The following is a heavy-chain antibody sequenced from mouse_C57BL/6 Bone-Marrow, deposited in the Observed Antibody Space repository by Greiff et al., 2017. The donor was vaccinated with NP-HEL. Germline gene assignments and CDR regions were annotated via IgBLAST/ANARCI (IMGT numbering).Heavy chain of an antibody. Sequence: VQLQQSGPELVKPGASVKISCKASGYAFSSSWMNWVKQRPGKGLEWIGRIYPGDGDTNYNGKFKGTATLTADKASSTAYMQLSILTSEDSAVYFCANDGHYLLWYFDVWGTGTTVTVSS. J-gene: IGHJ1*03. V-gene: IGHV1-82*01. D-gene: IGHD2-3*01. CDR3: ANDGHYLLWYFDV. CDR1: GYAFSSSW. CDR2: IYPGDGDT.